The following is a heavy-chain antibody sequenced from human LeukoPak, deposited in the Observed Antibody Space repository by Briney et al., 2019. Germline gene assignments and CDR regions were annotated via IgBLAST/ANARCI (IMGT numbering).Heavy chain of an antibody. V-gene: IGHV3-30*03. CDR2: ISHDGSAP. Sequence: GGSLRLSCAASGFTFTDYYMSWVRQAPGKGLEWVALISHDGSAPFYADSVKGRFIISKDSPQNTLYLQMNSLRPEDTAVYYCARERRGYYAEYWGQGTLVTVSS. J-gene: IGHJ4*02. D-gene: IGHD3-3*01. CDR1: GFTFTDYY. CDR3: ARERRGYYAEY.